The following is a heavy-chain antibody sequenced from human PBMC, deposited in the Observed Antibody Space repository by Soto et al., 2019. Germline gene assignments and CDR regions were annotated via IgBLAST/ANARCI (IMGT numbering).Heavy chain of an antibody. CDR1: GLTFSNYW. CDR2: IKQDGSEK. J-gene: IGHJ6*02. CDR3: ARNYYDFWSGRVNYYYGMDV. V-gene: IGHV3-7*01. Sequence: GGSLRLSCVASGLTFSNYWMTWVRQAPGKGLEWVANIKQDGSEKNYVDSVKGRVTISRDNAKNSLYLQMNSLRAEDTAVYFCARNYYDFWSGRVNYYYGMDVWGQGTTVTVSS. D-gene: IGHD3-3*01.